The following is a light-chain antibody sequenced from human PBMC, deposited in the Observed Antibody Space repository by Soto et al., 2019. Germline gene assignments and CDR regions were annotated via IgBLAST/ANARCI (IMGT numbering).Light chain of an antibody. CDR3: SSYTSSSTLVV. V-gene: IGLV2-14*01. CDR2: EVS. Sequence: QSVLTQPASVSGSPGQSITISCTGTSSDVGGYNYVSWYQQHPGKAPKLMIYEVSNRPSGVSNRFSGSKSGNTASLTISGLQAEDEADYYCSSYTSSSTLVVFGTGNKV. J-gene: IGLJ1*01. CDR1: SSDVGGYNY.